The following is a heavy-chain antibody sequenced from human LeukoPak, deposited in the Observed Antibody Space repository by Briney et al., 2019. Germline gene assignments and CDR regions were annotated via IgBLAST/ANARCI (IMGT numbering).Heavy chain of an antibody. CDR3: ARDNSVRDEAWWFNP. CDR2: ISAYNANT. D-gene: IGHD5-24*01. CDR1: GYTFTSFG. Sequence: GASVKVSCKASGYTFTSFGISWVRQAPGQGLEWMGWISAYNANTNFAQNLQGRVTLTRDMSTSTDYLELSSLRSEDTAVYYCARDNSVRDEAWWFNPWGQGTLVTVSS. V-gene: IGHV1-18*01. J-gene: IGHJ5*02.